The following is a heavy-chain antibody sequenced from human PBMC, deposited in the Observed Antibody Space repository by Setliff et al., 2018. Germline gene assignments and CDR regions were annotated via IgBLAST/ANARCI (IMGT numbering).Heavy chain of an antibody. D-gene: IGHD1-26*01. Sequence: LSLTCTASGDSISSGDYFWSWIRQPPGKGLEWIAYIYHSGSAYYNPSLKSRVTMSVDTSKNQFSLHLTSVTAADTAVYYCAREVGTSTSSDAFDVWGQGMMVTVSS. CDR3: AREVGTSTSSDAFDV. CDR1: GDSISSGDYF. CDR2: IYHSGSA. J-gene: IGHJ3*01. V-gene: IGHV4-30-4*08.